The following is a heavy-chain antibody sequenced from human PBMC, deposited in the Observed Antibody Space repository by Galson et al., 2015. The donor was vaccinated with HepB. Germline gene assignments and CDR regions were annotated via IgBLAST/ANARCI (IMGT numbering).Heavy chain of an antibody. Sequence: SLRLSCAASGFTFSNAWMSWVHQAPGKGLEWVGRIKSKTDGGTTDYAAPVKGRFTISRDDSKNTLYLQMNSLKTEDTAVYYCTTGVVPAAMPDGYYYYGMDVWGQGTTVTVSS. CDR1: GFTFSNAW. D-gene: IGHD2-2*01. CDR2: IKSKTDGGTT. V-gene: IGHV3-15*01. CDR3: TTGVVPAAMPDGYYYYGMDV. J-gene: IGHJ6*02.